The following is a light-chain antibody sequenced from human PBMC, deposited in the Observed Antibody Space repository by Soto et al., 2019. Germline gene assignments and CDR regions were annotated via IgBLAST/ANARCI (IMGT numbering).Light chain of an antibody. CDR1: SSDVGGYNY. Sequence: QSVLTQPASVSGSPGQSITISCTGTSSDVGGYNYVSWYQQHPGKAPKLMIYDVSNRPSGVSNRFSGSKSGNTASLTISGLQAEDEADYYCSSYTSSSTPLCVVFGGGTKLTVL. J-gene: IGLJ2*01. CDR2: DVS. CDR3: SSYTSSSTPLCVV. V-gene: IGLV2-14*01.